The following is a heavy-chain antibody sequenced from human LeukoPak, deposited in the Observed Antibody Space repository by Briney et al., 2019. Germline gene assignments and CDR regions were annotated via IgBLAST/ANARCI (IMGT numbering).Heavy chain of an antibody. CDR1: GGSFSGYY. Sequence: SETLSLTCAVYGGSFSGYYWSWIRQPPGKGLEWIGEINHSGSTNYNPSLKSRVTISVDTSKNQFSLKLSFVTAADAAVYYCARRYQLPPYYYYGMDVWGKGTTVTVSS. CDR2: INHSGST. V-gene: IGHV4-34*01. CDR3: ARRYQLPPYYYYGMDV. J-gene: IGHJ6*04. D-gene: IGHD2-2*01.